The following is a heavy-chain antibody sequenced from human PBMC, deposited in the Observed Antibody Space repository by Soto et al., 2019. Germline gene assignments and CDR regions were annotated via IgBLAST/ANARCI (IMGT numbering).Heavy chain of an antibody. CDR3: TTAERDQNGTSS. Sequence: GGSLSLSCAASGFTFSDYYMSWVRQAPGKGLEWLSYISQTSTYTNYADSVRGRFTISRDNAKNSLYLQMNSLRAEDTAVYYCTTAERDQNGTSSWGQGSLVTVSS. CDR2: ISQTSTYT. J-gene: IGHJ1*01. CDR1: GFTFSDYY. V-gene: IGHV3-11*06. D-gene: IGHD1-1*01.